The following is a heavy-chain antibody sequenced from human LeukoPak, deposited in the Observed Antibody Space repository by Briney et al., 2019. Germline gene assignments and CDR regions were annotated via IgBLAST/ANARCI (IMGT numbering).Heavy chain of an antibody. CDR1: GYTFTGYY. CDR2: INPDSGGT. D-gene: IGHD3-22*01. CDR3: ARDWDSSGSHAFDI. V-gene: IGHV1-2*02. Sequence: ASVKVSCKASGYTFTGYYIHWVRQAPGRGLEWMGWINPDSGGTNTAQKFQGRVTMTRDTSISTAYMELSRLRSDDTAVYYCARDWDSSGSHAFDIWGQGTMVTVSS. J-gene: IGHJ3*02.